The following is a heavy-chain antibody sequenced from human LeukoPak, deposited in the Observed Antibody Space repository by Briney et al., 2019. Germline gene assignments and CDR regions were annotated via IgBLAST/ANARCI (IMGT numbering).Heavy chain of an antibody. Sequence: SETLSLTCTVSGYSISSGYYWGWIRQPPGKGLEWIGSIYHSGSTYYNPSLKSRVTISVDTSKNQFSLKLSSVTAADTAVYYCAGLGAFDIWGQGTMVTVSS. CDR2: IYHSGST. CDR1: GYSISSGYY. V-gene: IGHV4-38-2*02. J-gene: IGHJ3*02. D-gene: IGHD3-22*01. CDR3: AGLGAFDI.